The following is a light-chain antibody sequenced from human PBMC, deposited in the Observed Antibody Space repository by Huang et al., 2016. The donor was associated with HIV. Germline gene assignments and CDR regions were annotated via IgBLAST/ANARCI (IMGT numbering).Light chain of an antibody. CDR2: WAT. Sequence: DIVMTQSPDSLAVSPGERATTNCKSSQTVLYSLNKKNYLAWFQQKPGRTPKLLMYWATTRESGVPDRFSGSGSGTDFTLTINNLQAEDVAVYFCLQYYSVPQTFGHGTKVEIK. V-gene: IGKV4-1*01. J-gene: IGKJ1*01. CDR3: LQYYSVPQT. CDR1: QTVLYSLNKKNY.